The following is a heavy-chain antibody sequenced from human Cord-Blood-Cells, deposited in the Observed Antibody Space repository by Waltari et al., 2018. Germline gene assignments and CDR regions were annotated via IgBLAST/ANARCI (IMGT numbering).Heavy chain of an antibody. D-gene: IGHD2-15*01. CDR3: ARQRECSGGSCYGWWFDP. J-gene: IGHJ5*02. CDR1: GGSIRSYY. Sequence: QVQLQESGPGLVKPSETLSLTCTVSGGSIRSYYWRWIRQPPGKGLEWIGYIYYSGSTNYNPSLKSRVTISVDTSKNQFSLKLSSVTAADTAVYYCARQRECSGGSCYGWWFDPWGQGTLVTVSS. CDR2: IYYSGST. V-gene: IGHV4-59*08.